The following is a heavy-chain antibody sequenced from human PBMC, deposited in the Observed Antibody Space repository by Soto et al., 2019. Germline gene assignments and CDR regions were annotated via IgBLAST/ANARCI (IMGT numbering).Heavy chain of an antibody. CDR1: GFTFSSYS. V-gene: IGHV3-48*01. CDR3: ASDAGYSFGYIDY. D-gene: IGHD5-18*01. J-gene: IGHJ4*02. CDR2: ITSNSSTK. Sequence: PWGSLRLSCASSGFTFSSYSMNWVFQAPGKGLEWVAYITSNSSTKYYADSVKGRFTISRDNAKNTLYLQMNSLRAEDTAVYYSASDAGYSFGYIDYWGQGTLVTVSS.